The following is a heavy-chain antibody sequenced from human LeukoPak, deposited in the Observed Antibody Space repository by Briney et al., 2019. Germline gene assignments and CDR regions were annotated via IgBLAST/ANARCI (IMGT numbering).Heavy chain of an antibody. D-gene: IGHD3-3*01. CDR2: IIPIFGTA. CDR3: ARDPGYDFWSGSPLSGDYYYYMDV. V-gene: IGHV1-69*13. CDR1: GGTFSSYA. J-gene: IGHJ6*03. Sequence: SVKVSCKASGGTFSSYAISWVRQAPGQGLEWMGGIIPIFGTANYAQKFQGRVTITADESTSTAYMELSSLRSEDTAVYYCARDPGYDFWSGSPLSGDYYYYMDVWGKGTTVTVSS.